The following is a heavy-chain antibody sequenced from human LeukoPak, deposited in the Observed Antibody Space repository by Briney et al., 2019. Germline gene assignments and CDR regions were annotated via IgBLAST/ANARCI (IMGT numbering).Heavy chain of an antibody. D-gene: IGHD3-3*01. CDR3: GAWSSRGALDY. CDR1: GGSFSGYY. V-gene: IGHV4-34*01. CDR2: INHSGST. J-gene: IGHJ4*02. Sequence: SETLPLTCAVYGGSFSGYYWSWIRQPPGKGLEWIGEINHSGSTNYNPSLKSRVTISVDTTKNQFSLKLSSVTAADPAVYYCGAWSSRGALDYWGQGTLVTVSS.